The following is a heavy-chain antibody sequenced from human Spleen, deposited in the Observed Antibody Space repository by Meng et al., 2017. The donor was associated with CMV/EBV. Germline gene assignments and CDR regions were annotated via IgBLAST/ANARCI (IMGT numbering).Heavy chain of an antibody. CDR2: IYHRGNT. Sequence: SETLSLTCAVSGGSISSNSWWTWVRQPPGKGLEWIGEIYHRGNTNYNPSLESRVTISLDKSKNQFSLKLSSVTAADTAIYYCARAPRDYYYYYAMDVWGQGTTVTVSS. CDR1: GGSISSNSW. J-gene: IGHJ6*02. CDR3: ARAPRDYYYYYAMDV. V-gene: IGHV4-4*02.